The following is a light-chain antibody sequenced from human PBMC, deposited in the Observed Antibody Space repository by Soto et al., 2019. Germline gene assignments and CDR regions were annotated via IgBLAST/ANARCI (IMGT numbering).Light chain of an antibody. CDR2: AAF. CDR1: QGISNH. J-gene: IGKJ4*01. V-gene: IGKV1-27*01. Sequence: DIQMTQSPSSLSASVGDRVTITCRASQGISNHLAWYQQKPGKVPKLLIYAAFALQSGVPSRFSGSGSGTEFTLTISSLQSEDFAVYYCQQYNKWPPLTFGGGTKVDIK. CDR3: QQYNKWPPLT.